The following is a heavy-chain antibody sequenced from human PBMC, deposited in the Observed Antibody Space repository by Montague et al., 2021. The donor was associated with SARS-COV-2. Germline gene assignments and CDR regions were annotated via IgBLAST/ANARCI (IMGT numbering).Heavy chain of an antibody. D-gene: IGHD3-16*02. V-gene: IGHV1-8*01. CDR3: ARGRFHNYVWGSYRQEYFDS. Sequence: SVKVSCKASGYTFISYDIHWVRQATGQGLEWMGWMNPNIGNTGXXXKXXXRVXVTRSTSITTAYMELSSLRSEATAVSYCARGRFHNYVWGSYRQEYFDSWGQGTLVTVSS. CDR2: MNPNIGNT. J-gene: IGHJ4*02. CDR1: GYTFISYD.